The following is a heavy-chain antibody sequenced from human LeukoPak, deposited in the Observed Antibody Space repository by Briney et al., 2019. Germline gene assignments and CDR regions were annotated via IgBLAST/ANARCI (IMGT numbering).Heavy chain of an antibody. D-gene: IGHD5-18*01. J-gene: IGHJ4*02. CDR3: AKSSGYSYGSGYSFDY. V-gene: IGHV3-23*01. CDR1: GFTFSSYA. CDR2: ISGSGGTT. Sequence: GGSLRLSCAASGFTFSSYAMSWVRQAPGKGLEWVSAISGSGGTTYYADSVKGRFTISRDNSKNTLYLQMNSLRAEDTAVYYCAKSSGYSYGSGYSFDYWGQGTLVTVSS.